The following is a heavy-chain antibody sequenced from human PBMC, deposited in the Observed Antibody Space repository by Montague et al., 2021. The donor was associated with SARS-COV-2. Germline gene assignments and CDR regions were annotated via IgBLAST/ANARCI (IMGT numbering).Heavy chain of an antibody. CDR3: ATTRCDSPFEY. CDR1: GASISSGFYY. D-gene: IGHD3-22*01. Sequence: SETLSLTCSVSGASISSGFYYWSWIRQTPGKGLEWIGHIFYSGSTRFNPSLKSRVTTSLDTSKNQFSLRLSSVTAADTAVYYCATTRCDSPFEYWGHGTLVTVSS. CDR2: IFYSGST. V-gene: IGHV4-39*07. J-gene: IGHJ5*01.